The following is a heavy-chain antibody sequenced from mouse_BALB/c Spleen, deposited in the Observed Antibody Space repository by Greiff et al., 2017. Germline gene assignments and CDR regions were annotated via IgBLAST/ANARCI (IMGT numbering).Heavy chain of an antibody. CDR1: GFTFSSYY. CDR3: ARQGYGSSYRNYAMDY. Sequence: EVQVVESGGGLVKLGGSLKLSCAASGFTFSSYYMSWVRQTPEKRLELVAAINSNGGSTYYPDTVKGRFTISRDNAKNTLYLQMSSLKSEDTALYYCARQGYGSSYRNYAMDYWGQGTSVTVSS. J-gene: IGHJ4*01. V-gene: IGHV5-6-2*01. CDR2: INSNGGST. D-gene: IGHD1-1*01.